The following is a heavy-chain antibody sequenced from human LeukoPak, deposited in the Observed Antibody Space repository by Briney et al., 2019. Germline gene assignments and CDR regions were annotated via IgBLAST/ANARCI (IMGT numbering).Heavy chain of an antibody. D-gene: IGHD1-26*01. V-gene: IGHV5-51*01. Sequence: GESLKISCKGSGYSFSSYWIGWVRQMPGKGLEWVGIIYPGDSDTRYSPSFQGQVTISADKSISTAYLQWSKLEASDTAMYYCARLRDGRASGAIDYWGQGTLVTVSS. CDR1: GYSFSSYW. CDR2: IYPGDSDT. J-gene: IGHJ4*02. CDR3: ARLRDGRASGAIDY.